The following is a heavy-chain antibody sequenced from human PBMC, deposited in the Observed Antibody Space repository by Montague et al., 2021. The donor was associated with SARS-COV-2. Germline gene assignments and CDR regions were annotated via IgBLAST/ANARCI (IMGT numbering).Heavy chain of an antibody. D-gene: IGHD3-10*01. CDR2: IHHGGST. J-gene: IGHJ6*03. Sequence: SETLSLTCAVHGGSFSTYYWNWIRQPPGKGLEWIGEIHHGGSTNYNLSLKSRVTISADTSKNQFSLKLTSVAAADTAVYYCARLGDGVVPSPILGVGPYYSYYYMDVWGKGTTVTVSS. CDR1: GGSFSTYY. V-gene: IGHV4-34*01. CDR3: ARLGDGVVPSPILGVGPYYSYYYMDV.